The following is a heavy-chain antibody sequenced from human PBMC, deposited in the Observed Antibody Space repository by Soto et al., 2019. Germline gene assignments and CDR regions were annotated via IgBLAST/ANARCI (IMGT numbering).Heavy chain of an antibody. CDR1: GGTFSSQT. V-gene: IGHV1-69*02. CDR2: VIPIIGEG. CDR3: ASPAVNDLDADSSAFDI. Sequence: QVQLVQSGAEVKEPGSSVKVSCKVSGGTFSSQTINWVRQVPGQGLEWMGSVIPIIGEGKYAQSFLGRVRIAANRTPSTAYRELSSRSFGNTAVFYCASPAVNDLDADSSAFDIWGQGTMVTVSS. D-gene: IGHD1-1*01. J-gene: IGHJ3*02.